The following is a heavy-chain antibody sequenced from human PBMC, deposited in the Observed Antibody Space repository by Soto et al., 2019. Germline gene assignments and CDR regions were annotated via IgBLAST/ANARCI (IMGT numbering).Heavy chain of an antibody. CDR2: IRSKAYGGTT. J-gene: IGHJ6*02. D-gene: IGHD3-10*01. CDR3: TRGNGSGHRLYYYYYYGMDV. CDR1: GFTFGDYA. V-gene: IGHV3-49*03. Sequence: GGSLRLSCTASGFTFGDYAMSWFRQAPGKGLEWVGFIRSKAYGGTTEYAASVKGRFTISRDDSKSIAYLQMNSLKTEDTAVYYCTRGNGSGHRLYYYYYYGMDVWGQGTTVTVSS.